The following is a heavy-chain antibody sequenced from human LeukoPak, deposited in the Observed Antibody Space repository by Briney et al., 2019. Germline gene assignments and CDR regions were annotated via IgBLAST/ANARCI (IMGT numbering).Heavy chain of an antibody. CDR2: ISYDGSNK. CDR3: AKDLGCSSGSADY. D-gene: IGHD6-19*01. Sequence: GGSLRLSCAASGFTFSSYGMHWVRQAPGKGLEWVAVISYDGSNKYYADSVKGRFTISRDNSKNTLYLQMNSLRAEDTAVYYCAKDLGCSSGSADYWGQGTLVTVSS. CDR1: GFTFSSYG. J-gene: IGHJ4*02. V-gene: IGHV3-30*18.